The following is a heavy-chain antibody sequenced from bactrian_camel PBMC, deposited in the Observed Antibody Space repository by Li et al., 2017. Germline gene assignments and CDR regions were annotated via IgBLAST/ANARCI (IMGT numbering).Heavy chain of an antibody. Sequence: QLVESGGGLVQPGGSLRLSCTGSAFSSGDMNWVRQAPGKGLEWVSAIQRSSSNTFYTNSVKGRFTIARDNAQNTLYLQMNSLKPDDTAVYYCVREAGNDFGYWGQGTQVTVS. CDR3: VREAGNDFGY. V-gene: IGHV3S31*01. CDR1: SAFSSGD. J-gene: IGHJ6*01. CDR2: IQRSSSNT.